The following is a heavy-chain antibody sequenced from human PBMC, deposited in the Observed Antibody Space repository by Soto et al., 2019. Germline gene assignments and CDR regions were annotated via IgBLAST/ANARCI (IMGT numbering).Heavy chain of an antibody. D-gene: IGHD1-1*01. CDR2: IYYSGST. Sequence: PSETLSLTCTVSGGSISSGDYYWSWIRQPPGKGLEWIGYIYYSGSTYYNPSLKSRVTISVDTSKNQFSLKLSSVTAADTAVYYCAREGDWKRTGTDYWGQGTLVTVSS. CDR3: AREGDWKRTGTDY. CDR1: GGSISSGDYY. J-gene: IGHJ4*02. V-gene: IGHV4-30-4*01.